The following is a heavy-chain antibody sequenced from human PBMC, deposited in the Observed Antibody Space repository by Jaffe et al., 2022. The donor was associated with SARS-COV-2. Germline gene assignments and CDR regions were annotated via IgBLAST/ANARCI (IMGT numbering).Heavy chain of an antibody. CDR1: GGSISSSSYY. J-gene: IGHJ6*02. CDR2: IYYSGST. CDR3: ARDSSSYYYYYGMDV. Sequence: QLQLQESGPGLVKPSETLSLTCTVSGGSISSSSYYWGWIRQPPGKGLEWIGSIYYSGSTYYNPSLKSRVTISVDTSKNQFSLKLSSVTAADTAVYYCARDSSSYYYYYGMDVWGQGTTVTVSS. D-gene: IGHD6-6*01. V-gene: IGHV4-39*02.